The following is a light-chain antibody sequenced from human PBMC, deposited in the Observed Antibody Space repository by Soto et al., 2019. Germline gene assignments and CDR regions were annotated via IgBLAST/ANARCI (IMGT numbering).Light chain of an antibody. CDR3: QQYNNWLGK. J-gene: IGKJ1*01. V-gene: IGKV1-39*01. Sequence: DIQMTQSPSSLSASVGDRVTITCRASQSISNYLNWYQQRPGKAPKLLIYLASSLSSGVPSKFSGSGSGTEFTLTISSLQSEDFAVYYCQQYNNWLGKFGQGTKVDIK. CDR1: QSISNY. CDR2: LAS.